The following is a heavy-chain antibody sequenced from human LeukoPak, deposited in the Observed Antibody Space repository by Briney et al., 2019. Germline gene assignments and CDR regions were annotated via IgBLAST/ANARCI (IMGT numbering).Heavy chain of an antibody. J-gene: IGHJ6*02. V-gene: IGHV3-43*02. CDR3: AKDTPLFYHYYGIDV. CDR1: GLNLDAYA. CDR2: ISGDGTIT. Sequence: GGSLRLSCAASGLNLDAYAVHWVRQAPGKGLEWVSLISGDGTITYYADSVKGRFTISRDNSKNSLFLEMNSLRSEDTALYYCAKDTPLFYHYYGIDVWGQGTTVTVSS.